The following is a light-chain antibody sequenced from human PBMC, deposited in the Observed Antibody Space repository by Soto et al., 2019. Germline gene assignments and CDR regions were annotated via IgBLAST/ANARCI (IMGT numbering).Light chain of an antibody. CDR3: QQYDSLPT. V-gene: IGKV1-33*01. CDR1: PDLTTY. J-gene: IGKJ4*01. Sequence: DIQMTQSPSSLSASVGAEVPFTSQAIPDLTTYLNWYHQKPGKGPRLLIYGASNLETGVPSRFSGSGFGTDFSFTISSLQPEDFATYYCQQYDSLPTFGGGTKVELK. CDR2: GAS.